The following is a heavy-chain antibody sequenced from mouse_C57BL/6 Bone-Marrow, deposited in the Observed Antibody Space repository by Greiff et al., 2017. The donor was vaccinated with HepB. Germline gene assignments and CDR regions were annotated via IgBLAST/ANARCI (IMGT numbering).Heavy chain of an antibody. V-gene: IGHV1-80*01. CDR2: IYPGDGDT. J-gene: IGHJ3*01. CDR1: GYAFSSSW. Sequence: QVQLKESGPELVKPGASVKISCKASGYAFSSSWMNWVKQRPGKGLEWIGQIYPGDGDTNYNGKFKGKATLTADKSSSPAYMQLSSLTSEDSAVYFCARGAYWGQGTLVTVSA. CDR3: ARGAY.